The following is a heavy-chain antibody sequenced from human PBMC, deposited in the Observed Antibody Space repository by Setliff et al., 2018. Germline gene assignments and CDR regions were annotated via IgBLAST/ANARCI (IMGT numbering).Heavy chain of an antibody. CDR3: VRDLHWGFDY. J-gene: IGHJ4*02. V-gene: IGHV3-48*01. CDR2: ISGSSNTI. Sequence: GGSLRLSCAASEFTFSSYSMNWVRQAPGKGLDWVSYISGSSNTIYYADSVKGRFTISRDNVKNSLFLQMNSLRAEDTAVYYCVRDLHWGFDYWGLGTLVTVSS. D-gene: IGHD7-27*01. CDR1: EFTFSSYS.